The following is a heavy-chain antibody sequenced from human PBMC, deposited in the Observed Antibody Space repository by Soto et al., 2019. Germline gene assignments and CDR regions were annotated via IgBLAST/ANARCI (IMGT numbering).Heavy chain of an antibody. CDR1: GYTFTGYF. V-gene: IGHV1-2*02. J-gene: IGHJ5*02. CDR3: ARVIRGAYYNSPLDT. Sequence: ASVKVSCKASGYTFTGYFMHWVRQAPGQGLEWMGWINPYSGGADYAQSFQGRVTMTRDTSISTVYMELSRLRFDDTVVYYCARVIRGAYYNSPLDTWGQGTVVTVSS. D-gene: IGHD3-10*01. CDR2: INPYSGGA.